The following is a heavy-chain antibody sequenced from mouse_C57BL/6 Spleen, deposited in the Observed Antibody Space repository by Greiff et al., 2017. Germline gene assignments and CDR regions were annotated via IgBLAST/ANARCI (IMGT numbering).Heavy chain of an antibody. CDR3: ARREPFAY. Sequence: EVMLVESGGDLVKPGGSLKLSCAASGFTFSSYGMSWVRQTPDKRLEWVATISSGGSYTYYPDSVKGRFTISRDNAKNTLYLQMSSLKSEDTAMYYCARREPFAYWGQGTLVTVSA. CDR2: ISSGGSYT. CDR1: GFTFSSYG. J-gene: IGHJ3*01. V-gene: IGHV5-6*02.